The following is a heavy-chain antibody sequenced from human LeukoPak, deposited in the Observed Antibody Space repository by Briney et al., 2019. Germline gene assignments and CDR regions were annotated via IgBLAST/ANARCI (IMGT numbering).Heavy chain of an antibody. CDR1: GYIFSNYW. D-gene: IGHD2-2*01. CDR2: IYPDDSNT. J-gene: IGHJ4*02. V-gene: IGHV5-51*01. CDR3: ARYNFIVPAPFDY. Sequence: GESLKISCKASGYIFSNYWIGWVRQMPGKGLEWMGIIYPDDSNTRISPSFQGQVTMTVDKSISSAYLRWTSLKASDTAMYYCARYNFIVPAPFDYWGQGTLVTVSS.